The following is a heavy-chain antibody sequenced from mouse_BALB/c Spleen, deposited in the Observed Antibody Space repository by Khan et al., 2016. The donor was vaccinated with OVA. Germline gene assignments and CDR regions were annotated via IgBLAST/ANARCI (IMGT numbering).Heavy chain of an antibody. J-gene: IGHJ4*01. CDR1: GFTFSSYG. V-gene: IGHV5-6*01. CDR3: ARLYAMDY. Sequence: EVQLQESGGDLVKPGGSLKLSCAASGFTFSSYGMSWVRQTPDKRLEWVATISSGGSYNYYPDSVKGRFTISRDNAKNTLYLQMSSLKSEDTAMYYCARLYAMDYWGQGTSVTVSS. CDR2: ISSGGSYN.